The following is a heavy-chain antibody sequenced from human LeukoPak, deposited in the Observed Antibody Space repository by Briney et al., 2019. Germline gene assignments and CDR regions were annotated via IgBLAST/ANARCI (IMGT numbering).Heavy chain of an antibody. Sequence: GGSLRLSCAASGFSFSNYAMSWVRQAPGKGLEWVSALSGSGDNTYHADSVKGRFTIPRDNSKDTLYLQLNNLRVEDTAIYYCAFPAHHWLVRGAFDIWGQGTVVTVSS. J-gene: IGHJ3*02. CDR3: AFPAHHWLVRGAFDI. CDR2: LSGSGDNT. V-gene: IGHV3-23*01. D-gene: IGHD6-19*01. CDR1: GFSFSNYA.